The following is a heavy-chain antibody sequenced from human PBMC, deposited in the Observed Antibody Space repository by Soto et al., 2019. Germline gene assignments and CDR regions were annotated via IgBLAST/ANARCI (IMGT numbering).Heavy chain of an antibody. Sequence: GGSLRLSCAASGFTFSSYWMIWVRQAPGKGLEWVANIKQDGSEKYYVDSVKGRFTISRDNAKNSLYLQMNSLRAEDTAVYYCARDGGRQQLGPYHYYAMDVWGQGTTVTVSS. V-gene: IGHV3-7*03. CDR3: ARDGGRQQLGPYHYYAMDV. CDR2: IKQDGSEK. CDR1: GFTFSSYW. D-gene: IGHD6-13*01. J-gene: IGHJ6*02.